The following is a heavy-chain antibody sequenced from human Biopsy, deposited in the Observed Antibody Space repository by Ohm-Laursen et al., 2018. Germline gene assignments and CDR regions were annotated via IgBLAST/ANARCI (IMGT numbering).Heavy chain of an antibody. D-gene: IGHD3-10*01. CDR3: ASGDIGGIGLDV. CDR1: GDTFTNSA. Sequence: SVKVSCKVSGDTFTNSAISWVRQVPGQGLDWMGRIIPILGTVDYGQNFQGRVTIRADTSTTFLELTSLRYDDTAVYYCASGDIGGIGLDVWGLGTTVTVSS. V-gene: IGHV1-69*04. J-gene: IGHJ6*02. CDR2: IIPILGTV.